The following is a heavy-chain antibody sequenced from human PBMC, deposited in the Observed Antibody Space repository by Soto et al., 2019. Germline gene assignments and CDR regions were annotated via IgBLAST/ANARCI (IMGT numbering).Heavy chain of an antibody. V-gene: IGHV4-31*03. D-gene: IGHD2-15*01. CDR3: AREAGYCSGGSCYRSSYYFDY. J-gene: IGHJ4*02. CDR2: IYYSGSS. CDR1: GGSISSGGYY. Sequence: QVQLQESGPGLVKPSQTLSLTCTVSGGSISSGGYYWSWIRQHPGKALEWIGYIYYSGSSYYNPSLTSRVTISVDTSKNQFSLKLSSVTAADTAVYYCAREAGYCSGGSCYRSSYYFDYWCQGTLVTVSS.